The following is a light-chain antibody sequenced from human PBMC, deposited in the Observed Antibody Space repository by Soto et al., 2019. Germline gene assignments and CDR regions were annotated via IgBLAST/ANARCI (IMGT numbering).Light chain of an antibody. V-gene: IGKV3-20*01. Sequence: EIILTQSPDTLSLSPGERATLSCRASQTVSSNYLAWCQQRPGQAPRLLIYVASTRAAGIPDRFSGSGSGTDFTLTITRLEPEDSAVYFCQQYTGPPTTFGQGTRLEIK. J-gene: IGKJ5*01. CDR2: VAS. CDR3: QQYTGPPTT. CDR1: QTVSSNY.